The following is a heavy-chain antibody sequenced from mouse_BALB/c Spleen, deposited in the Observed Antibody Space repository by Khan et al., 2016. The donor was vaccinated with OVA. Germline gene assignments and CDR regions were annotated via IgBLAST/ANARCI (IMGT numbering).Heavy chain of an antibody. CDR1: GYSITSDYA. V-gene: IGHV3-2*02. CDR3: ARSIMAN. J-gene: IGHJ2*01. CDR2: ISYSGST. Sequence: EVQLVESGPGLVKPSQSLSLPCTVTGYSITSDYAWNWIRQFPGNKLEWMGYISYSGSTSYNPSLKSRISITRDTSKNQFFLQLNSVTTEDTATYYCARSIMANWGQGTTLTVSS.